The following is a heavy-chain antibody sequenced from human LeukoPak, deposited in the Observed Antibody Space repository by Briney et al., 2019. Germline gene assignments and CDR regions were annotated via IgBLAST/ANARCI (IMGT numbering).Heavy chain of an antibody. V-gene: IGHV3-21*01. D-gene: IGHD1-7*01. CDR2: ISSSSSYI. Sequence: GGSLRLSCAASGFTFSSYSMNWVRQAPGKGLEWVSSISSSSSYIYYADSVKGRFTISRDNAKNSLYLQMNSLRAEDTAVYYCANSVGGTYFRDYWGQGTLVTVSS. CDR1: GFTFSSYS. J-gene: IGHJ4*02. CDR3: ANSVGGTYFRDY.